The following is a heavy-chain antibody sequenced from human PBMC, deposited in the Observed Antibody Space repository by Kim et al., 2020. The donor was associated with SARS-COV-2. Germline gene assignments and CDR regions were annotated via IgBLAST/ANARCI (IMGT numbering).Heavy chain of an antibody. V-gene: IGHV3-23*01. CDR3: AKPVAVAVREGVDY. J-gene: IGHJ4*02. Sequence: AGSGKGRFTISRDNSKSTLYLQMNSLRAEDTAVYYCAKPVAVAVREGVDYWGQGTLVTVSS. D-gene: IGHD6-19*01.